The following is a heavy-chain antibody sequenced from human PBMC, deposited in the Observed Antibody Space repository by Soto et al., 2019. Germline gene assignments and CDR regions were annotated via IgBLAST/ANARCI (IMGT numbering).Heavy chain of an antibody. Sequence: PGXSLRLSCAASGFTFSSYWIHWVHQAPGKGLVWVSRINSDGSSTSYADSVKGRFTISRDNAKNTLYLQMNSLRAEDTAVYYCARDPWETAMVNDWFDPWGQGTLVTAPQ. CDR3: ARDPWETAMVNDWFDP. CDR1: GFTFSSYW. J-gene: IGHJ5*02. D-gene: IGHD5-18*01. CDR2: INSDGSST. V-gene: IGHV3-74*01.